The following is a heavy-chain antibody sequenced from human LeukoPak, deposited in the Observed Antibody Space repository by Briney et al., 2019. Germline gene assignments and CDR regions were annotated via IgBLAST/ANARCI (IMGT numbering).Heavy chain of an antibody. J-gene: IGHJ4*02. CDR1: GNSFISYW. D-gene: IGHD2-2*01. V-gene: IGHV5-51*01. CDR3: ARQPTKLSPFYQ. Sequence: GESLKISCKGSGNSFISYWIAWVRQVPGKGLEWMGIVYPDDSDTRYSPSFQGQVTISADKSISTAYLQWGSLKASDTAIYYCARQPTKLSPFYQWGQGTLVTVSS. CDR2: VYPDDSDT.